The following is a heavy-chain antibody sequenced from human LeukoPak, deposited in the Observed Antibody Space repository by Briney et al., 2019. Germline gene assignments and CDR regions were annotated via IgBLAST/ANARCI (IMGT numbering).Heavy chain of an antibody. CDR3: ARGLLGYCSSTSCYTQPGNWFDP. CDR2: ISSSSSTI. J-gene: IGHJ5*02. CDR1: GFTFVNAS. D-gene: IGHD2-2*02. V-gene: IGHV3-48*01. Sequence: GGSLRLSCLTSGFTFVNASMNWVRQAPGKGLEWVSYISSSSSTIYYADSVKGRFTISRDNAKNSLYLQMNSLRAEDTAVYYCARGLLGYCSSTSCYTQPGNWFDPWGQGTLVTVSS.